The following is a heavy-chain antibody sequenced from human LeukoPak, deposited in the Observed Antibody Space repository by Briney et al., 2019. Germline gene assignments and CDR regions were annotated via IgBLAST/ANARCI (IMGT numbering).Heavy chain of an antibody. D-gene: IGHD5-24*01. CDR1: GGSISSSDYF. CDR3: ARRARRPIINY. J-gene: IGHJ4*02. V-gene: IGHV4-39*01. Sequence: KPSETLSLTCTVSGGSISSSDYFWGWIRQPPGKGLEWIGSIFYSGDTYYNPSLKSRVTISVDTSNNQFSLKLSSVSAADTAVYYCARRARRPIINYWGQGTLVTVSS. CDR2: IFYSGDT.